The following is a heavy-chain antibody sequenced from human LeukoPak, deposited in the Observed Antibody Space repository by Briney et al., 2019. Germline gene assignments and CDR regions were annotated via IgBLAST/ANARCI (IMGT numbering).Heavy chain of an antibody. J-gene: IGHJ4*02. V-gene: IGHV3-21*01. CDR1: GFTFSSYY. CDR2: ISSSSTYM. Sequence: GGSRRLSCAASGFTFSSYYMSWVRQAPGDGLEWVSSISSSSTYMFYADSVRGRFTISRHNAKNSLYLQMNSLIAEDTAVYYCARDRGSGWHTFDYWGQGTLVTVSS. D-gene: IGHD6-19*01. CDR3: ARDRGSGWHTFDY.